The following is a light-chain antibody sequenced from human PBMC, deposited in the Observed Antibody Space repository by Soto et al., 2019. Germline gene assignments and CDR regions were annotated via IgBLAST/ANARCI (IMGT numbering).Light chain of an antibody. CDR3: QKYDSVMLI. CDR1: QAINNY. J-gene: IGKJ4*01. Sequence: DSQLTQSPSSLSASVGDRVTITCRASQAINNYVAWYQQKPGQCPKLLIYAASTLQSGVPSRFSGSGSGTDFPLTITRLQPEDVATYYCQKYDSVMLIFGGGTKVEVK. CDR2: AAS. V-gene: IGKV1-27*01.